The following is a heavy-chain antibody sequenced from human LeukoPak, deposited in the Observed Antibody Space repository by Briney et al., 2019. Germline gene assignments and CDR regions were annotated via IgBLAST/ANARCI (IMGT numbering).Heavy chain of an antibody. CDR1: GYSISSGYY. CDR3: ARPKVRGARTGGFDY. D-gene: IGHD3-10*01. Sequence: PSETLSLTCTVSGYSISSGYYWGWIRQPPGKGLEWIGSIYHSGSTYYNPSLKSRVTISVDTSKNQFSLKLSSVTAADTAVYYCARPKVRGARTGGFDYWGQGTLVTVSS. V-gene: IGHV4-38-2*02. J-gene: IGHJ4*02. CDR2: IYHSGST.